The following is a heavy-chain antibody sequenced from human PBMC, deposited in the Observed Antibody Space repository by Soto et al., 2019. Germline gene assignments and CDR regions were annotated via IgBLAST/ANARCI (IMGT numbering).Heavy chain of an antibody. CDR3: ARGACSGGSCYSNYYYYGMDV. V-gene: IGHV1-69*13. CDR1: GGTFSSYA. Sequence: SVKVSCKASGGTFSSYAISWVRQAPGQGLEWMGGIIPIFGTANYAQKFQGRVTITADESTSTAYMELSSLRSEDTAVYYCARGACSGGSCYSNYYYYGMDVWGQGTTVTVSS. D-gene: IGHD2-15*01. CDR2: IIPIFGTA. J-gene: IGHJ6*02.